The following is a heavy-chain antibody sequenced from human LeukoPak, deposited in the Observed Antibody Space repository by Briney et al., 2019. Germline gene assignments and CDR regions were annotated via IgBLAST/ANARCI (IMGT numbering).Heavy chain of an antibody. CDR1: GFTFGDYA. J-gene: IGHJ6*02. D-gene: IGHD3-9*01. CDR2: ISSSGSTI. CDR3: ASPAGCYNSGNYYYGMDV. Sequence: GGSLRLSCTASGFTFGDYAMSWFRQAPGKGLEWVSYISSSGSTIYYADSVKGRFTISRDNAKNSLYLQMNSLRAEDTAVYYCASPAGCYNSGNYYYGMDVWGQGTTVTVSS. V-gene: IGHV3-48*03.